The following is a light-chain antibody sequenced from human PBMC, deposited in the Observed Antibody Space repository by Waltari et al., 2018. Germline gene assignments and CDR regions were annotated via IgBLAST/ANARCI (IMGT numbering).Light chain of an antibody. CDR1: QCLLAHSNNKDF. Sequence: DLVMTQSPDSLAVSLGERATIHCKSRQCLLAHSNNKDFLIWYQQKPGQPPKLPFYWASARESGVPDRFSGSGSGTDFTLTISSLQAEDVAVYYCQQYYGTPITFGQGTRLEIK. CDR3: QQYYGTPIT. V-gene: IGKV4-1*01. J-gene: IGKJ5*01. CDR2: WAS.